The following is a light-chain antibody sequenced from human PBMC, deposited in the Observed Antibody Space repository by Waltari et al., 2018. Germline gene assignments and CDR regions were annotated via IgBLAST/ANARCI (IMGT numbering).Light chain of an antibody. J-gene: IGKJ2*01. Sequence: DIQMTQSPSSLSASAGDTVTITCRASQDIRNYVAWYQQKPGKAPKPLIYFASNLETGVPSRFSGSGSGTRFTLTISSLQHEDFATYYCQQHTTYPVTFGQGTTLEIK. CDR1: QDIRNY. V-gene: IGKV1-17*01. CDR2: FAS. CDR3: QQHTTYPVT.